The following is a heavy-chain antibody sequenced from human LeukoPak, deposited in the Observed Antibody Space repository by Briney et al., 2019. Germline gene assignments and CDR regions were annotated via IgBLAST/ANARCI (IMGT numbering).Heavy chain of an antibody. V-gene: IGHV3-21*01. CDR2: ISSSSSYI. CDR1: GSTFSSYS. CDR3: ARWGQWLPGDWYFDL. D-gene: IGHD6-19*01. Sequence: PGGSLRLSCAASGSTFSSYSMNWVRQAPGKGLEWVSSISSSSSYIYYADSVKGRFTISRDNAKNSLYLQMNSLRAEDTAVYYCARWGQWLPGDWYFDLWGPGTLVTVSS. J-gene: IGHJ2*01.